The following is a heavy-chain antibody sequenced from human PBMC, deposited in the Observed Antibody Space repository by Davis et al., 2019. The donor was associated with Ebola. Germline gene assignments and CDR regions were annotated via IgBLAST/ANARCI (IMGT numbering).Heavy chain of an antibody. CDR1: GFTVSSNY. CDR2: IYSGGST. D-gene: IGHD2-15*01. V-gene: IGHV3-66*01. CDR3: ARDCSGGSCYVFGFPRRDYYYGMDV. J-gene: IGHJ6*02. Sequence: GESLKISCAASGFTVSSNYMSWVRQAPGKGLEWVSVIYSGGSTYYADSVKGRFTISRDNSKNTLYLQMNSLRAEDTAVYYCARDCSGGSCYVFGFPRRDYYYGMDVWGQGTTVTVSS.